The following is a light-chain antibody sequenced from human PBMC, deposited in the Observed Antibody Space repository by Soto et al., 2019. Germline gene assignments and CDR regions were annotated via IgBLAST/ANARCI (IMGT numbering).Light chain of an antibody. Sequence: DIVMTQSPLSLPVTPGEPASISCRSSQSLLHSNGYNYLDWYLQKPGQSPQLLIYLGSNRASGVPDRFSGSGSGTDFTLNISRVEAEDVGVSYSIQDLQTSQPFGQGTKLEIK. CDR3: IQDLQTSQP. CDR1: QSLLHSNGYNY. V-gene: IGKV2-28*01. CDR2: LGS. J-gene: IGKJ2*01.